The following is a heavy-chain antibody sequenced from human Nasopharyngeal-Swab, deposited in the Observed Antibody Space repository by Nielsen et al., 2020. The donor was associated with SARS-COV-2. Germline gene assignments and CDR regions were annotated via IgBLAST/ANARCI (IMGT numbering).Heavy chain of an antibody. Sequence: GESLKISCAASGFIFSSYGMHWVRQAPGKGLEWVAVIWYDGSNKYYADSVKGRFTISRDNSKNTLYLHMNSLRAEDTAVYYCARDIPIDYGDYDDYWGQGTLVTVSS. D-gene: IGHD4-17*01. CDR3: ARDIPIDYGDYDDY. J-gene: IGHJ4*02. V-gene: IGHV3-33*01. CDR1: GFIFSSYG. CDR2: IWYDGSNK.